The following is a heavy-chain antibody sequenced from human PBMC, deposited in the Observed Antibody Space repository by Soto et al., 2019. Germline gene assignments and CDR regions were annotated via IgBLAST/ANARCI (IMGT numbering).Heavy chain of an antibody. D-gene: IGHD6-6*01. Sequence: ASVKVSCNASGYTFTSYYMNWVRQAPGQELEWMGWINPNSGGTNYAQKFQGRVTMTRDTSISTAYMELSRLRSDDTAVYYCAKVPSVAAPYLFCMDVWGQGTTVTVSS. CDR3: AKVPSVAAPYLFCMDV. CDR2: INPNSGGT. CDR1: GYTFTSYY. J-gene: IGHJ6*02. V-gene: IGHV1-2*02.